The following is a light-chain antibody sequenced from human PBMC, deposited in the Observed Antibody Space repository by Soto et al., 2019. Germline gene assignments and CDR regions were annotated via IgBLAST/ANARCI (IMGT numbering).Light chain of an antibody. J-gene: IGKJ1*01. V-gene: IGKV3-20*01. CDR3: QSRT. CDR2: GAS. CDR1: QSVSSSY. Sequence: EIVLTQSPGTLSLSPGERATLSCRASQSVSSSYLAWYQQKPGQAPRLLIYGASSRATGIPDRFSGSGSGTDFTLTISRLEPEDFAVYYCQSRTFGXGTKVDIK.